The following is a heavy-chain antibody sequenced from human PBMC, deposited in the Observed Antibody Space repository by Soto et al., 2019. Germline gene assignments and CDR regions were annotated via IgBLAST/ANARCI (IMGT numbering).Heavy chain of an antibody. J-gene: IGHJ6*02. CDR1: GFTFRNYW. Sequence: EVQLVESGGGLVQPGGSLRLSCEASGFTFRNYWMHWVRQAPGKGLVLVSRVNSDGDTTYYADSVKGRFTISRDNAKNTLHLQMNSLGDEDTAVYYCASNYAYAEGYYFYGIDVWGQGTTVTVSS. V-gene: IGHV3-74*01. CDR2: VNSDGDTT. CDR3: ASNYAYAEGYYFYGIDV. D-gene: IGHD3-16*01.